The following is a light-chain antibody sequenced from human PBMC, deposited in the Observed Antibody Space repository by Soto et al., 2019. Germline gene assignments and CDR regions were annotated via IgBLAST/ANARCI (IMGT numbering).Light chain of an antibody. CDR2: ATS. Sequence: DIQLTQSPSFLSASVGDRVTITCRASQGLNSYFAWYKQKPGKAPKLLLYATSTLQSVFPSRFSGSGSGAEFTLTITSLQPEDIATYYCQQLNSYPVTFGGGTKVEIK. CDR1: QGLNSY. J-gene: IGKJ4*01. CDR3: QQLNSYPVT. V-gene: IGKV1-9*01.